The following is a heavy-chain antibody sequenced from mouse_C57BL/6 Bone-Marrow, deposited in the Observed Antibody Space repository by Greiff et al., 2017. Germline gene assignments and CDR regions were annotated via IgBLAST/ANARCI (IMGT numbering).Heavy chain of an antibody. CDR2: INPGSGGP. Sequence: QVQLQQSGAELVRPGTSVKVSCKASGYAFTNYLIEWVKQRPGQGLEWIGVINPGSGGPHSPSPVKGKETLTADKSSSTAYMQLSSLTSEDSAVYFCAIYDYPAWFAYWGQGTLVT. V-gene: IGHV1-54*01. J-gene: IGHJ3*01. CDR3: AIYDYPAWFAY. D-gene: IGHD2-4*01. CDR1: GYAFTNYL.